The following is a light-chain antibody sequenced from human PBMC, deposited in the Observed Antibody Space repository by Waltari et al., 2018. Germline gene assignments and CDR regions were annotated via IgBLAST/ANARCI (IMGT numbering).Light chain of an antibody. CDR2: EES. J-gene: IGKJ1*01. CDR1: QSISSW. V-gene: IGKV1-5*03. Sequence: DIQMTQSPSTLSAAVGDRVTITCRASQSISSWLAWYQQKPGNAPKLLIYEESNLPSGVPSRFSGSGSGTEFTLTISSLQPDDFATYFCQHYKNYPRTFGQGTKVEIK. CDR3: QHYKNYPRT.